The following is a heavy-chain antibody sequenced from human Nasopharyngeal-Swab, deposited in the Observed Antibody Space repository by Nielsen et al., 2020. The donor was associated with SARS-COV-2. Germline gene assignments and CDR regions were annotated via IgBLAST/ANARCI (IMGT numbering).Heavy chain of an antibody. J-gene: IGHJ4*02. CDR3: AKDLSSSWYDETIDY. CDR2: ISGSGGST. CDR1: GFTFSSYA. V-gene: IGHV3-23*01. Sequence: GESLKISCAASGFTFSSYAMSWVRQAPGKGLEWVSAISGSGGSTYYADSVKGRFTISRDNSKNTLYLQMNSLGAEDTAVYYCAKDLSSSWYDETIDYWGQGTLVTVSS. D-gene: IGHD6-13*01.